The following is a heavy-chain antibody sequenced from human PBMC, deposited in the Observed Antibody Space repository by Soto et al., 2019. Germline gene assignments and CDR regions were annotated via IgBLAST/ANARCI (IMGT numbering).Heavy chain of an antibody. V-gene: IGHV3-30*18. J-gene: IGHJ6*02. CDR2: ISYDGSNK. Sequence: PGGSLRLSCAASGFTFSSYGMHWVRQAPGKGLEWVAVISYDGSNKYYADSVKGRFTISRDNSKNTLYLQMNSLRAEDTAVYYCAKDRLRGYYYYGMDVWGQGTTVTVSS. CDR3: AKDRLRGYYYYGMDV. CDR1: GFTFSSYG. D-gene: IGHD5-12*01.